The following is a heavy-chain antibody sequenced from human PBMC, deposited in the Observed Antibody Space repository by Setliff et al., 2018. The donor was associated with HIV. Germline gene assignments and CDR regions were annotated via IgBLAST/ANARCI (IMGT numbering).Heavy chain of an antibody. CDR1: GGSVSSGSYY. J-gene: IGHJ1*01. Sequence: SETLSLTCTVSGGSVSSGSYYWSWIRQPPGKGLEWIGYIYYSGSTNYNPSLKSRVTISVDTSKNQFSLNLRSVTATDTAIYYCARHGDYEYFQHWGRGTPVTVSS. D-gene: IGHD4-17*01. CDR3: ARHGDYEYFQH. CDR2: IYYSGST. V-gene: IGHV4-61*01.